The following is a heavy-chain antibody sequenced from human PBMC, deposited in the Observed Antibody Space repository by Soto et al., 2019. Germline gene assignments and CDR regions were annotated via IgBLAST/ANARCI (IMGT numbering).Heavy chain of an antibody. Sequence: EVQLVESGGGLVQPGGSLRLSCAASGFTFSSYWMHWVRQVPGRGLVWVSRINSDGSSTSYADSVKGRFTISRDNAKNTLYLQMNSLRAEDTAVYYCARGGAVAGTAFDYWGQGTLVTVSS. CDR1: GFTFSSYW. CDR3: ARGGAVAGTAFDY. D-gene: IGHD6-19*01. CDR2: INSDGSST. J-gene: IGHJ4*02. V-gene: IGHV3-74*01.